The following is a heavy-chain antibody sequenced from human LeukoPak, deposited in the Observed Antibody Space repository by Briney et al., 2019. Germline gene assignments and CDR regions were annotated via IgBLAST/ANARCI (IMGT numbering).Heavy chain of an antibody. Sequence: GGSLRLSCAVSVFTFSSDAMSWVRRAPGQGVEWVSAISGSGGSTYHADSVKVRFTISRDNSKNTLYLQMNSLRAEDTAVYHCARGCYYDSSGYYCLDYWGQGTLVTVSS. CDR1: VFTFSSDA. CDR3: ARGCYYDSSGYYCLDY. CDR2: ISGSGGST. V-gene: IGHV3-23*01. J-gene: IGHJ4*02. D-gene: IGHD3-22*01.